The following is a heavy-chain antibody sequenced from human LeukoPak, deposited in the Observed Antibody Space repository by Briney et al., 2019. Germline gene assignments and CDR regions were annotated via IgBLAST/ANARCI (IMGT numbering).Heavy chain of an antibody. D-gene: IGHD2-21*02. CDR1: GGSISSYY. CDR3: AIAYCVGDCTVLHIYFDN. Sequence: SETLSLTCTVSGGSISSYYWSWIRQPAGKGLEWIGRIYTSGSTNYNPSLKSRVTMSVDTSKNQFSLKLNSVSAADTAVYYCAIAYCVGDCTVLHIYFDNWGQGTLVTVSS. J-gene: IGHJ4*02. V-gene: IGHV4-4*07. CDR2: IYTSGST.